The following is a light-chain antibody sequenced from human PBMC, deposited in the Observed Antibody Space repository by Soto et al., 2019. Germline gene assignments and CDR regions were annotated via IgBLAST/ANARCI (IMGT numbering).Light chain of an antibody. Sequence: DIQMTQSPSSLSASVGDRVTITCRASQSITTYLNWYQQTSGEAPKLLIYAAARLQTGVPSRFSGSGSGTDFTLNISSLQPEDFATYYCQQAYGAPPTFGQGTKVDIK. CDR1: QSITTY. CDR3: QQAYGAPPT. CDR2: AAA. J-gene: IGKJ1*01. V-gene: IGKV1-39*01.